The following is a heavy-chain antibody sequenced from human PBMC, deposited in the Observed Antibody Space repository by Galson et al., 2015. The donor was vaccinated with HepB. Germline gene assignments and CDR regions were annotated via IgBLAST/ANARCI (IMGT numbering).Heavy chain of an antibody. CDR3: ARSEGSGSYGSDAFDI. Sequence: QSGADVKKPGESLKISCKGSGYSFTSYWIGWVRQMPGKGLEWMGIIYPGDSDTRYSPSFQGQVTISADKSISTAYLQWSSLKASDTAMYYCARSEGSGSYGSDAFDIWGQGTMVTVSS. CDR1: GYSFTSYW. D-gene: IGHD3-10*01. V-gene: IGHV5-51*01. CDR2: IYPGDSDT. J-gene: IGHJ3*02.